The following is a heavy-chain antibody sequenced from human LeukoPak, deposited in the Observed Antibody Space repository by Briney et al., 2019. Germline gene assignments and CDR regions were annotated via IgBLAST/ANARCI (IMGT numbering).Heavy chain of an antibody. Sequence: GGSLRLSCAASGFTPSSYWMTWVRQAPGKGLEWVANINQDGHAQYYVQSVRGRFTISRDNAKSSLYLQMNSLSVEDTGVYYCARNSYGSGSHDHWGQGTLVTVSS. CDR2: INQDGHAQ. CDR3: ARNSYGSGSHDH. D-gene: IGHD3-10*01. J-gene: IGHJ5*02. V-gene: IGHV3-7*01. CDR1: GFTPSSYW.